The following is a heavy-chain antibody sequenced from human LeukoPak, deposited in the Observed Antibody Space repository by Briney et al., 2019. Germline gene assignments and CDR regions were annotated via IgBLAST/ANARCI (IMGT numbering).Heavy chain of an antibody. CDR3: AKERCSSTSCYGPWYYYGSGSYYREYYFDY. CDR2: ISGSGGST. Sequence: GGSLRLSCAASGFTFSSYAMSWVRQAPGKGLEWVSAISGSGGSTYYADSVKGRFTISRDNSKNTLYLQMNSLRAEDTAVYYCAKERCSSTSCYGPWYYYGSGSYYREYYFDYWGQGTLVTVSP. D-gene: IGHD3-10*01. J-gene: IGHJ4*02. V-gene: IGHV3-23*01. CDR1: GFTFSSYA.